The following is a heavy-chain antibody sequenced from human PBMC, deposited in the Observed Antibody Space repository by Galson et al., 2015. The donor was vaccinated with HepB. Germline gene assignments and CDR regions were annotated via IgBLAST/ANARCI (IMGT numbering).Heavy chain of an antibody. CDR2: ISAYNDNT. D-gene: IGHD3-22*01. Sequence: SVKVSCKASGYTFTSYSFNWVRQAPGQGLEWMGWISAYNDNTNYAQKFQGRVTMTTATSTSTAYMELRSLRSDDTAVYYCARMTYHYETTWRSAALDIWGQGPMVPGSS. CDR3: ARMTYHYETTWRSAALDI. V-gene: IGHV1-18*04. J-gene: IGHJ3*02. CDR1: GYTFTSYS.